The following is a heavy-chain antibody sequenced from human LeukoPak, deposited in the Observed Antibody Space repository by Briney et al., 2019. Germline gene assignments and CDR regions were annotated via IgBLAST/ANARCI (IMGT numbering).Heavy chain of an antibody. V-gene: IGHV4-38-2*02. J-gene: IGHJ4*02. D-gene: IGHD3-9*01. CDR3: ARDPLYYDILTGYYTRRIFDY. CDR2: IYHSGST. Sequence: SETLSLTCTVSGYSISSGYYWGWIRQPPGKGLEWIGSIYHSGSTYYNPSLKSRVTISVDTSKNQFSLKLSSVTAADTAVYYCARDPLYYDILTGYYTRRIFDYWGQGTLVTVSS. CDR1: GYSISSGYY.